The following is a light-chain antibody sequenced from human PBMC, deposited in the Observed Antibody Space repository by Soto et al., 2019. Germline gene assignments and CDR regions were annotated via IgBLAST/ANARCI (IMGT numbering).Light chain of an antibody. CDR3: QQYNNWGS. CDR1: QSVGSN. CDR2: DAS. Sequence: EIVMTQSPATLSVSPGERATLSCRASQSVGSNLAWYQQKPGQAPRLLMYDASTRATGIPARFSGSGSGTEFTLTISSLQSEDFAVYYCQQYNNWGSFGQGTKVDIK. J-gene: IGKJ1*01. V-gene: IGKV3-15*01.